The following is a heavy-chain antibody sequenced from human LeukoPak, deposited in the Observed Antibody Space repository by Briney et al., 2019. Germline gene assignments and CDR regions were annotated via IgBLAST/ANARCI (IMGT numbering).Heavy chain of an antibody. CDR3: ARGWNYYDSSGYYGTFDY. J-gene: IGHJ4*02. Sequence: GGSLRLSCAASGFTFSSYSMNWVRQAPGKGLEWVSSISSSSSYIYYADSVKGRFTISRDNAKNSLYLQMNSLRAEDTAVYYCARGWNYYDSSGYYGTFDYWGQGTLVTVSS. D-gene: IGHD3-22*01. CDR1: GFTFSSYS. CDR2: ISSSSSYI. V-gene: IGHV3-21*01.